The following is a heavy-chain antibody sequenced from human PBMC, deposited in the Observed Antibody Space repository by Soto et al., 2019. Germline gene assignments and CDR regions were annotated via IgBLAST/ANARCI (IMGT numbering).Heavy chain of an antibody. CDR3: ARGVGVRGAIIHYYYGMDV. CDR1: GFTFNSFF. D-gene: IGHD3-10*01. CDR2: TNGDGSST. Sequence: PGGSLRLSCAASGFTFNSFFMHWVRQAPGKGLVWVSRTNGDGSSTSYADSVKGRFTISRDNAKNTLYLQMNSLRAEDTAVYCCARGVGVRGAIIHYYYGMDVWGQGTTVTVSS. V-gene: IGHV3-74*01. J-gene: IGHJ6*02.